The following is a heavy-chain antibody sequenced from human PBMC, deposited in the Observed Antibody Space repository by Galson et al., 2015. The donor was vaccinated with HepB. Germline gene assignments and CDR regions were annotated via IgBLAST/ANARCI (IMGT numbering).Heavy chain of an antibody. Sequence: SLRLSCAASGFTFSTSTMNWLHQAPGKGLEWVSYISSDGRTIYYADSVKGRFTISRDNAKNSLYLQMSSLRTEDTARYYCARVGFDPRGYSSYWYFDFWGRGTLVAVSS. V-gene: IGHV3-48*04. CDR1: GFTFSTST. D-gene: IGHD3-22*01. CDR2: ISSDGRTI. J-gene: IGHJ2*01. CDR3: ARVGFDPRGYSSYWYFDF.